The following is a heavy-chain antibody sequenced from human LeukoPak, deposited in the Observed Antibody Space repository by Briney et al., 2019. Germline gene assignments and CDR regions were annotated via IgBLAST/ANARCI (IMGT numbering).Heavy chain of an antibody. CDR1: GFTVSNNY. CDR2: IHRGGTT. D-gene: IGHD6-6*01. Sequence: GGSLRLSCAASGFTVSNNYMSWVRQAPGKGLKWVSLIHRGGTTYHADSVKGRFTISRDNSKNTLYFQMNSLRAEDTAVYYCTRVDGGQSIWGQGTLVTVSS. CDR3: TRVDGGQSI. J-gene: IGHJ4*02. V-gene: IGHV3-53*01.